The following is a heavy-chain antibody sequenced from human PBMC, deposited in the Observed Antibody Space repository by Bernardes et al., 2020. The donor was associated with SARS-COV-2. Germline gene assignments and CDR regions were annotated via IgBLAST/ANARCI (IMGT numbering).Heavy chain of an antibody. J-gene: IGHJ5*02. CDR2: INTNTGNP. V-gene: IGHV7-4-1*02. Sequence: ASLKVSCKASGYTFTSYGMNWVRQNPGQGLEWMGWINTNTGNPMYAQGFTGRFVFSLDTSVSTAYLQISSVEAEDTAVYYCARRLPVRGVEYNWFDPWGQGTLVTVSS. CDR3: ARRLPVRGVEYNWFDP. CDR1: GYTFTSYG. D-gene: IGHD3-10*01.